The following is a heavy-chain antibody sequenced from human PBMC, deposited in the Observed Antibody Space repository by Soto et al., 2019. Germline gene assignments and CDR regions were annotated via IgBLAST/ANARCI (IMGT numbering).Heavy chain of an antibody. Sequence: GGSLRLSCAASGFPFSEYGMTWVRQAPGRGLEWVSAMTGRGGSIHYAESVRGRFVISRDNSKNTLYLQMDRLRAGDTAVYYCAKGVMYSTKGLDVWGQGTTVTVSS. CDR1: GFPFSEYG. CDR3: AKGVMYSTKGLDV. D-gene: IGHD2-15*01. V-gene: IGHV3-23*01. CDR2: MTGRGGSI. J-gene: IGHJ6*02.